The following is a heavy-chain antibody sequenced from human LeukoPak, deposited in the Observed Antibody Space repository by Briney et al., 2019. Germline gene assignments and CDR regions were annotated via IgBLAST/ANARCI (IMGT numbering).Heavy chain of an antibody. J-gene: IGHJ4*02. Sequence: PSETLSLTCTVSGGSISSGSYYWRWIRQPAGKGLEWIGRIYTSGSTNYNPSLKSRVTISVDTSKNQFSLKLSSVTAADTAVYYCARSVSSSWYGELDYWGQGTLVTVSS. CDR3: ARSVSSSWYGELDY. D-gene: IGHD6-13*01. V-gene: IGHV4-61*02. CDR1: GGSISSGSYY. CDR2: IYTSGST.